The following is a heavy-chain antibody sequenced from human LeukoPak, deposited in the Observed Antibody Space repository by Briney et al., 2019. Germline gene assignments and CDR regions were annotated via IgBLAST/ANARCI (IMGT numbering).Heavy chain of an antibody. D-gene: IGHD1-7*01. V-gene: IGHV1-69*04. CDR1: GGTFSSYA. CDR3: ARDPPHRAGTTYFDY. Sequence: EASVKVSCKASGGTFSSYAISWVRQAPGQGLEWMGRIIPILGIANYAQKFQGRVTITADKSTSTAYMELSSLRSEDTAVYYCARDPPHRAGTTYFDYWGQGTLVTVSS. J-gene: IGHJ4*02. CDR2: IIPILGIA.